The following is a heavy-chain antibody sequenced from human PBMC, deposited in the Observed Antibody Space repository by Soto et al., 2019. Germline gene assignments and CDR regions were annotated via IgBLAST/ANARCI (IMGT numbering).Heavy chain of an antibody. V-gene: IGHV1-8*01. CDR3: ARGPDSSSPPSYYYYYYMDV. J-gene: IGHJ6*03. CDR1: GYTFTSYD. D-gene: IGHD6-6*01. CDR2: MNPNSGNT. Sequence: ASVKVSCKASGYTFTSYDINWVRQATGQGLEWMGWMNPNSGNTGYAQKFQGRVTMTRNTSISTAYMELSSLRSEDTAVYYCARGPDSSSPPSYYYYYYMDVWGKGTTVTVSS.